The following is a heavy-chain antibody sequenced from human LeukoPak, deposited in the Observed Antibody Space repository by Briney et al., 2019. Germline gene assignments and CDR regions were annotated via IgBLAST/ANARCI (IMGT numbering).Heavy chain of an antibody. D-gene: IGHD4-17*01. J-gene: IGHJ4*02. CDR1: GGTFSSYA. V-gene: IGHV1-69*04. Sequence: SVKVSCKASGGTFSSYAISWVRQAPGQGLEWMGRIIPILGIANYAQKFQGRVTITADKSTSTAYMELSSLRSEDTAVYYCVSLTTVTYRDYWGQGTLVTVSS. CDR2: IIPILGIA. CDR3: VSLTTVTYRDY.